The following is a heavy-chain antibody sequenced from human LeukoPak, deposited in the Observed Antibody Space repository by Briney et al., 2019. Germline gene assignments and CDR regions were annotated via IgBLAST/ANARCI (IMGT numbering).Heavy chain of an antibody. CDR1: RFTVNSNY. J-gene: IGHJ6*02. CDR2: IYSGGST. Sequence: GGSLTLSCAASRFTVNSNYMSWVRRAPGKGLEWVSVIYSGGSTYYADSVKGRFTISRDNSKNTLYLQMNSLRAEDTAVYYCARDRRADYYDSSGYYYDYYYGMDVWGQGTTVTVSS. V-gene: IGHV3-66*01. D-gene: IGHD3-22*01. CDR3: ARDRRADYYDSSGYYYDYYYGMDV.